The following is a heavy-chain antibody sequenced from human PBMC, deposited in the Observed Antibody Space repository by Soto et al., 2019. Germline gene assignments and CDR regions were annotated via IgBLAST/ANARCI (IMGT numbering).Heavy chain of an antibody. CDR2: IWYDGSNK. Sequence: GGSLRLSCAASGFTFSSYGMHWVRQAPGKGLEWVAVIWYDGSNKYYADSVKGRFTISRDNSKNTLYLQMNSLRAEDTAVYYCARDLDNWNYFDYWGQGTLVTVSS. CDR1: GFTFSSYG. D-gene: IGHD1-20*01. V-gene: IGHV3-33*01. J-gene: IGHJ4*02. CDR3: ARDLDNWNYFDY.